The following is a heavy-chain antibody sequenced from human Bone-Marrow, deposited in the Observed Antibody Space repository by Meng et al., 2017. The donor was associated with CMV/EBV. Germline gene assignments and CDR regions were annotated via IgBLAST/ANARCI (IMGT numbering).Heavy chain of an antibody. D-gene: IGHD2-2*01. J-gene: IGHJ5*02. Sequence: GGSLRLSCAASGFSVSNNYMGWVRQAPGKGLEWVSVIYRGDTTYYADSVKGRFSISRDNSKNTLYLQMNSLRAEDTAVYYCAKSSDDSTSCFETWGQGTLVTVSS. CDR1: GFSVSNNY. CDR2: IYRGDTT. V-gene: IGHV3-53*01. CDR3: AKSSDDSTSCFET.